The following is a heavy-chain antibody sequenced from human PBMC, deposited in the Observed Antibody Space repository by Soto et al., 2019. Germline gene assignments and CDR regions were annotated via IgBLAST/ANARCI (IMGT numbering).Heavy chain of an antibody. D-gene: IGHD2-8*01. CDR1: GGSVSSGSYY. CDR2: IYYSGST. J-gene: IGHJ6*04. V-gene: IGHV4-61*01. Sequence: SETLSLTCTVSGGSVSSGSYYWSWIRQPPGKGLEWIGYIYYSGSTNYNPSLKSRVTISVDTSKNQFSLKLSSVTAADTAVYYCARGGKYCTNGVCSFYGMDVWGKGTTVTVPS. CDR3: ARGGKYCTNGVCSFYGMDV.